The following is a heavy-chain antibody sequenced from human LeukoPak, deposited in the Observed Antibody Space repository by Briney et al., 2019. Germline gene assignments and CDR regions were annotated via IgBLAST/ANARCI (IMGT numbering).Heavy chain of an antibody. V-gene: IGHV3-21*04. CDR1: GFTFSSYG. CDR3: AKDRLTGTPYYFDY. J-gene: IGHJ4*02. D-gene: IGHD1-20*01. Sequence: GRSLRLSCAASGFTFSSYGMHWVRQAPGKGLELVSSITTSGTYIYYADSVKGRFTISRDNAKNSLYLQMNSLRAEDTAVYYCAKDRLTGTPYYFDYWGQGTLVTVSS. CDR2: ITTSGTYI.